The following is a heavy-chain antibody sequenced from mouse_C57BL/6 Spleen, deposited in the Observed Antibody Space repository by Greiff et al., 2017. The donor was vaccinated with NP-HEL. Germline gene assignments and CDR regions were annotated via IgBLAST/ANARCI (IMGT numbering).Heavy chain of an antibody. J-gene: IGHJ3*01. Sequence: VQLQQSGAELVRPGTSVKMSCKASGYTFTNYWIGWAKQRPGHGLEWIGDIYPGGGYTNFNEKFKGKATLTADKSSSTAYMQFSSLTSEDSAIYYCARGGDYDGSWFAYWGQGTLVTVSA. CDR3: ARGGDYDGSWFAY. V-gene: IGHV1-63*01. CDR1: GYTFTNYW. CDR2: IYPGGGYT. D-gene: IGHD2-4*01.